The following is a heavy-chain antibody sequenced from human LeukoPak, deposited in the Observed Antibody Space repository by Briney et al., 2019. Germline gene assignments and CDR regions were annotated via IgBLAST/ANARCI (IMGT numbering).Heavy chain of an antibody. Sequence: GGSLRLSCAASGFTFDDYGMSWVRQAPGKGLEWVSGINWTGGSTVYADSVKGRFTISRDNAKNSMYLQMHSLRAEDTALYYCARAVRDFDWLGDYYYYMDVGGKGTTVTVSS. J-gene: IGHJ6*03. D-gene: IGHD3-9*01. V-gene: IGHV3-20*04. CDR2: INWTGGST. CDR3: ARAVRDFDWLGDYYYYMDV. CDR1: GFTFDDYG.